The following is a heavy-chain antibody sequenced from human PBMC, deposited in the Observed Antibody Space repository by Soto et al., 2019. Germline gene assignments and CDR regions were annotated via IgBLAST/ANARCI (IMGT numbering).Heavy chain of an antibody. D-gene: IGHD3-16*01. CDR1: GYAFNTLH. J-gene: IGHJ4*02. CDR2: MNPNNGDT. CDR3: ARGVGDLGDY. V-gene: IGHV1-8*01. Sequence: QVQLVQSGTEVKNPGASVKVSCKASGYAFNTLHINWVRQAPGQGLEWMGWMNPNNGDTGYAHKFQXRVTMTTDTSINTAYMELTSLTFDDTAIYYCARGVGDLGDYWGQGTLVTVSS.